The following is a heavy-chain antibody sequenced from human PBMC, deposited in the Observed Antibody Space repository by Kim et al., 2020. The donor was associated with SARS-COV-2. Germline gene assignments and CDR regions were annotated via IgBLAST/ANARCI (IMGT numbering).Heavy chain of an antibody. CDR1: GGSISSYY. CDR2: IYYSGST. J-gene: IGHJ4*02. D-gene: IGHD3-22*01. Sequence: SETLSLTCTVSGGSISSYYWSWIRQPPGKGLEWIGYIYYSGSTNYNPSLKSRVTISVDTSKNQFSLKLSSVTAADTAVYYCARSKFGRYYDSSGYYDWCQGTLVTVSS. V-gene: IGHV4-59*01. CDR3: ARSKFGRYYDSSGYYD.